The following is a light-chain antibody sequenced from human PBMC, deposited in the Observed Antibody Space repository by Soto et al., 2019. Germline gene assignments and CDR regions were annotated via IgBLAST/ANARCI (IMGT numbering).Light chain of an antibody. V-gene: IGKV1-27*01. CDR3: QNYNSAPLT. CDR1: QGISNS. CDR2: AAS. J-gene: IGKJ3*01. Sequence: IQMTQSPSSLSASVGDTVTITCRASQGISNSLAWFQQKPGRVPQFLIYAASTLQPGVPPRFSGSGSGTDFTLTISSLQPEDVATYYCQNYNSAPLTFGPGTRVDIK.